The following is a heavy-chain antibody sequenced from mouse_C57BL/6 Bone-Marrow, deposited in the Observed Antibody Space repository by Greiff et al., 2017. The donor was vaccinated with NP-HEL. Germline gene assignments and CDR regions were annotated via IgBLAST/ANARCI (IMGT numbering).Heavy chain of an antibody. CDR3: AKLGNFDY. V-gene: IGHV5-4*03. J-gene: IGHJ2*01. CDR1: GFTFSSYA. Sequence: EVKLEESGGGLVKPGGSLKLSCAASGFTFSSYAMSWVRQTPEKRLEWVATISDGGSYTYYPDNVKGRFTISRDNAKNNLYLQMSHLKSEDTAMYYCAKLGNFDYWGQGTTLTVSS. CDR2: ISDGGSYT.